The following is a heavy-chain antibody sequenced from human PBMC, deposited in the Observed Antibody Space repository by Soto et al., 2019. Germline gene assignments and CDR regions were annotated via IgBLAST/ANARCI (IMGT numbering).Heavy chain of an antibody. CDR2: IIPIFGTA. Sequence: GASVKVSCKASGGTFSSYAISWVRQAPGQGLEWMGGIIPIFGTANYAQKFQGRVTITADESTSTAYMELSSLRSEDTAVYYCARDPITMVRGVIETSVDYYYYGMDVWGQGTTVTVS. D-gene: IGHD3-10*01. J-gene: IGHJ6*02. CDR3: ARDPITMVRGVIETSVDYYYYGMDV. V-gene: IGHV1-69*13. CDR1: GGTFSSYA.